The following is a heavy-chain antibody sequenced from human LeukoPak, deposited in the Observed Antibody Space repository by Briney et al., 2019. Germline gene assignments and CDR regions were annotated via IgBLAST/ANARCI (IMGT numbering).Heavy chain of an antibody. Sequence: PSETLSLTCTVSGGSISSYYWSWIRQPPGKGLEWIWYIYYSGSTNYNPALKSRVTISVDTSKNQFSLKLSSVTAADTAVYYCARHGGRRSSWYGPRFYFDYWGQGTLVTVSS. CDR1: GGSISSYY. CDR3: ARHGGRRSSWYGPRFYFDY. J-gene: IGHJ4*02. V-gene: IGHV4-59*08. D-gene: IGHD6-13*01. CDR2: IYYSGST.